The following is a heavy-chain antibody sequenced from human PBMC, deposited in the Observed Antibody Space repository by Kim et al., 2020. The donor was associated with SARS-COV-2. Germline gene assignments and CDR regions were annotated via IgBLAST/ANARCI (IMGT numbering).Heavy chain of an antibody. V-gene: IGHV3-9*01. CDR3: AKESAGVTMVRGVLGY. D-gene: IGHD3-10*01. J-gene: IGHJ4*02. Sequence: SVKGRFTNSRDNAKNSLYLQMNSLRAEDTALYYCAKESAGVTMVRGVLGYWGQGTLVTVSS.